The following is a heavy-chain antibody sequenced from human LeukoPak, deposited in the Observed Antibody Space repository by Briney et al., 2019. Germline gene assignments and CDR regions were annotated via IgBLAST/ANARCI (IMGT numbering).Heavy chain of an antibody. D-gene: IGHD3-22*01. V-gene: IGHV3-7*03. J-gene: IGHJ4*02. CDR3: AKDSEGNYYDSSGYPAGRFDY. Sequence: GGSLRLSCAASGFTFSSYWMSWVRQAPGKGLERVANIKQDGSEKYYVDSVKGRFTISRDNAKNSLYLQMNSLRAEDTALYYCAKDSEGNYYDSSGYPAGRFDYWGQGTLVTVSS. CDR2: IKQDGSEK. CDR1: GFTFSSYW.